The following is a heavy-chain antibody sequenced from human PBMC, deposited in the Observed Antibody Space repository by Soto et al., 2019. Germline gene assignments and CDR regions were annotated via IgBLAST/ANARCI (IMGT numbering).Heavy chain of an antibody. CDR3: ARGADFWSGYCDY. V-gene: IGHV4-30-4*01. J-gene: IGHJ4*02. CDR2: IYYSGST. Sequence: PSETLSLTCTVSGGSISSGDYYWSWIRQPPGKGLEWIGYIYYSGSTYYNPSLKSRVTISVDTSKNQFSLKLSSVTAADTAVYYCARGADFWSGYCDYWGQGTLVTVSS. CDR1: GGSISSGDYY. D-gene: IGHD3-3*01.